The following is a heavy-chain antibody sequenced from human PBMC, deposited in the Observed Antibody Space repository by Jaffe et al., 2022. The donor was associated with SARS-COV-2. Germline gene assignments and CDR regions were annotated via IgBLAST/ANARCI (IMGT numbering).Heavy chain of an antibody. Sequence: QVQLQESGPGLVKPSETLSLTCTVSGGSISSYYWSWIRQPPGKGLEWIGYIYYSGSTNYNPSLKSRVTISVDTSKNQFSLKLSSVTAADTAVYYCARTSSPWDAFDIWGQGTMVTVSS. CDR1: GGSISSYY. CDR2: IYYSGST. D-gene: IGHD6-13*01. CDR3: ARTSSPWDAFDI. J-gene: IGHJ3*02. V-gene: IGHV4-59*01.